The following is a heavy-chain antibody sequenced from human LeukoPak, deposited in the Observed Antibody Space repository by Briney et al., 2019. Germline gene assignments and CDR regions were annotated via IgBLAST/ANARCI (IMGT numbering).Heavy chain of an antibody. D-gene: IGHD2-2*01. V-gene: IGHV1-2*02. Sequence: GASVKVSCKASGYTITDDYMHWVRQAPGQGLEFMGWINPDSGFTNYAQKFQGRVTMTRDTSISTAYLEVRSLTSDDTAVYYCAPTAEAYTSWWKVWGQGTLVTVSS. J-gene: IGHJ4*02. CDR3: APTAEAYTSWWKV. CDR1: GYTITDDY. CDR2: INPDSGFT.